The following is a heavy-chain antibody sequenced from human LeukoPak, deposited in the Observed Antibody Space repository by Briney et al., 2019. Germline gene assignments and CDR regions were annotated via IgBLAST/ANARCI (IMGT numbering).Heavy chain of an antibody. D-gene: IGHD5-24*01. Sequence: GASVKVSCKASGGTFSSYAISWVRQAPGQGLEWMGGTIPIFGTANYAQKFQGRVTITTDESTSTAYMELSSLRSEDTAVYYCARDLARWEMATIFPYYMDVWGKGTTVTVSS. J-gene: IGHJ6*03. CDR3: ARDLARWEMATIFPYYMDV. CDR2: TIPIFGTA. CDR1: GGTFSSYA. V-gene: IGHV1-69*05.